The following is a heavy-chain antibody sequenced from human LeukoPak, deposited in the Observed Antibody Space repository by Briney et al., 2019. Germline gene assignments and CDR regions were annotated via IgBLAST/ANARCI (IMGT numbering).Heavy chain of an antibody. CDR3: ARGETATLAGVDY. Sequence: ASVKVSCKASGGTFSSYAINWVRQATGQGLEWMGWMNPNSGNTGYAQKFQGRVTMTRNTSISTAYMELSSLRSEDTAVYYCARGETATLAGVDYWGQGTLVTVSS. V-gene: IGHV1-8*02. D-gene: IGHD2-21*02. CDR2: MNPNSGNT. J-gene: IGHJ4*02. CDR1: GGTFSSYA.